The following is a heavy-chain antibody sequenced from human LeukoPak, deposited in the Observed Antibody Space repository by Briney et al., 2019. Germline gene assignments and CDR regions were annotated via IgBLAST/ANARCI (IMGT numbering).Heavy chain of an antibody. CDR2: IRYDGSNK. Sequence: PGGSLRLSCAASGLTFSTHWMTWVRQAPGKGLEWVAFIRYDGSNKYYADSVKGRFTISRDNSKNTLYLQMNSLRAEDTAVYYCAKDGRRYFDWLFFDYWGQGTLVTVSS. CDR3: AKDGRRYFDWLFFDY. J-gene: IGHJ4*02. CDR1: GLTFSTHW. D-gene: IGHD3-9*01. V-gene: IGHV3-30*02.